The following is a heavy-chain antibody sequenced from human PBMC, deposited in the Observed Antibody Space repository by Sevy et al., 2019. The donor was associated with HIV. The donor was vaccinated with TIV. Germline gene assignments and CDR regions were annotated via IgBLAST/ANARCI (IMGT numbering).Heavy chain of an antibody. CDR3: ATIIGSPTTFGGVSVGYFQH. V-gene: IGHV1-24*01. Sequence: ASVKVSCQVSGYTLTELSMHWVRQAPGKGLEWMGGFDPENGETIYTQKFQGRVTMTEDIATDTAYMELSSLRSEDTAVYYCATIIGSPTTFGGVSVGYFQHWGQGTLVTVSS. CDR1: GYTLTELS. J-gene: IGHJ1*01. CDR2: FDPENGET. D-gene: IGHD3-16*02.